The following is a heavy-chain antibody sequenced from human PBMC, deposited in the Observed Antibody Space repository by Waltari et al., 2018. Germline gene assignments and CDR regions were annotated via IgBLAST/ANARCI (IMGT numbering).Heavy chain of an antibody. CDR2: IYTSGTT. CDR1: GDSMSSYY. D-gene: IGHD3-16*01. V-gene: IGHV4-4*07. J-gene: IGHJ6*02. Sequence: QVQLQESGPGLVKPSETLSLTCNVSGDSMSSYYWSWIRQPAGKGLEWIGRIYTSGTTNYNPSLESRVTMSVDTSKNQFSLKLSSVTAADSAVYYCARENWWSPHFYGMDVWGQGTTVTVSS. CDR3: ARENWWSPHFYGMDV.